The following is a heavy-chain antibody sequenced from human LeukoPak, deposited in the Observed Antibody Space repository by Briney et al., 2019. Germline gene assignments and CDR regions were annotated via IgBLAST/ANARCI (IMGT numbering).Heavy chain of an antibody. Sequence: PSETLSLTCAVYGGSFSGYYWSWIRQPPGKGLEWIGEINHSGSTNYNPSLKSRVTISVDTSKNQFSLKLSSVTAADTAVYYCARRRAAAGTRSWFDPWGQGTLVTVSS. D-gene: IGHD6-13*01. CDR1: GGSFSGYY. CDR3: ARRRAAAGTRSWFDP. V-gene: IGHV4-34*01. J-gene: IGHJ5*02. CDR2: INHSGST.